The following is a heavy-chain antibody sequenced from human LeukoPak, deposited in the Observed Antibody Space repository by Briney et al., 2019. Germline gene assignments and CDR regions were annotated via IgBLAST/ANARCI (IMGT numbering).Heavy chain of an antibody. V-gene: IGHV3-23*01. CDR1: GFSFSRYP. CDR2: ISAGGDGT. Sequence: PGGSLRLSCAASGFSFSRYPMGWVRQAPGKGLEWVAGISAGGDGTYHADPVKGRFTISRDNSKNTLYLQMNRLRAEDTAEYYCAKSLLTTATGTGRAFDIWGQGTMVTVSS. D-gene: IGHD1-1*01. J-gene: IGHJ3*02. CDR3: AKSLLTTATGTGRAFDI.